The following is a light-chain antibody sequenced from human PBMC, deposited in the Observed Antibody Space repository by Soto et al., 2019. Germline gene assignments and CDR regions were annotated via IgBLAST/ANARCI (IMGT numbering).Light chain of an antibody. CDR2: AAS. Sequence: QLTQSPSSLSASVGDRVTITCRASQGISSYLAWYQQKPGKAPKLLIYAASTLQSGVPSRFSGSGSGTDFTLTISSLQPEDFATYYCQRLNSYPLTFGGGTKVDNK. CDR1: QGISSY. V-gene: IGKV1-9*01. J-gene: IGKJ4*01. CDR3: QRLNSYPLT.